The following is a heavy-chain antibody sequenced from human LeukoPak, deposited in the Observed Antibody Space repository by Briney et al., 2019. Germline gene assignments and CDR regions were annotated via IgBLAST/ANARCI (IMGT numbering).Heavy chain of an antibody. CDR2: ISGTGAGT. CDR1: GFSFNSYA. V-gene: IGHV3-23*01. D-gene: IGHD1-7*01. Sequence: GGSLRLSCAASGFSFNSYAMSWVRQAPGKGLEWVSAISGTGAGTYYADSVKGRFTISRDNSKNTLYLQMNSLRAEDTAVYYCAKEGGTGTRFDCWGQGTLVTVSS. CDR3: AKEGGTGTRFDC. J-gene: IGHJ4*02.